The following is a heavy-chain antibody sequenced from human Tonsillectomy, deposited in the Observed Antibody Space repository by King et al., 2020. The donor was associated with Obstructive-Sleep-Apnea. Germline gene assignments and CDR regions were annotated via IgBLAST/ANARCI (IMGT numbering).Heavy chain of an antibody. V-gene: IGHV4-30-4*07. D-gene: IGHD2/OR15-2a*01. CDR1: GGSISSDGFS. CDR2: IFSSGTA. Sequence: QVQLVESGPGLVKPSQTLSLTCDVSGGSISSDGFSWSWIRQPPGKGLEYIGYIFSSGTAYYNPSLKSRVVISLDTSKNHFSLTLTSVTAADTARYYCARSSGVRYFDGVPGFWGQGTLVTVSA. CDR3: ARSSGVRYFDGVPGF. J-gene: IGHJ4*02.